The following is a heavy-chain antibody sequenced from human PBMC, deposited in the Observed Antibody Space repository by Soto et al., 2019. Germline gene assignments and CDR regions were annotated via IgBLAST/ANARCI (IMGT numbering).Heavy chain of an antibody. CDR3: ARGYSSSWYSDY. CDR1: GGSISIYY. D-gene: IGHD6-13*01. V-gene: IGHV4-59*01. CDR2: IYYSGST. Sequence: PSDTLSLTCTVSGGSISIYYWSWIRQPPGKGLEWIGYIYYSGSTNHNPSLKSRVTISVDTSKNQFSLKLSSVTAADTAVYYCARGYSSSWYSDYWGQGTLVTVSS. J-gene: IGHJ4*02.